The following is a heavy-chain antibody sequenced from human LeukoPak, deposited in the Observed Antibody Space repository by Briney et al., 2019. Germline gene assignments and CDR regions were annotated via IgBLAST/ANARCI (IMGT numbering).Heavy chain of an antibody. CDR1: GFTFSSYV. CDR2: INKNGGET. CDR3: ARRGGSSGWGDFDI. J-gene: IGHJ3*02. Sequence: GGSLRLSCAASGFTFSSYVMSWGRQAPGKGLEWVSTINKNGGETYYADSVKGRFTISRDNSKNTLYLQMNSLSREDTAVYYCARRGGSSGWGDFDIWGQGTMVTVSS. D-gene: IGHD6-19*01. V-gene: IGHV3-23*01.